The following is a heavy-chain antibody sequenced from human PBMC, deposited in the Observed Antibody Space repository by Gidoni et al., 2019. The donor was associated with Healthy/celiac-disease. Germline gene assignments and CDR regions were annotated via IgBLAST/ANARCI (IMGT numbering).Heavy chain of an antibody. CDR1: GFTFSSYG. Sequence: QVQLVESGGGVVQPGRSLRLSCAASGFTFSSYGMHWVRQAPGKGLGWVAVIWYGGSNKYYADSVKGRFTISRDNSKNTLYLQMNSLRAEDTAVYYCARDRGSSPPRYGMDVWGQGTTVTVSS. V-gene: IGHV3-33*01. D-gene: IGHD6-6*01. CDR2: IWYGGSNK. J-gene: IGHJ6*02. CDR3: ARDRGSSPPRYGMDV.